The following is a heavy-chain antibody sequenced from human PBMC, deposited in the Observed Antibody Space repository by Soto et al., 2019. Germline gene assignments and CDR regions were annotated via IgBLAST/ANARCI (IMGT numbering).Heavy chain of an antibody. D-gene: IGHD3-10*02. V-gene: IGHV1-69*06. Sequence: SVKVSCKASGGTFSSYAISWVRQAPGQRLAWMGGIIPIFGTANYAQKFQGRVTITADKSTSTAYMELSSLRSEDTAVYYCGRDQSGTGYYVDWFDPWGQG. CDR2: IIPIFGTA. CDR1: GGTFSSYA. CDR3: GRDQSGTGYYVDWFDP. J-gene: IGHJ5*02.